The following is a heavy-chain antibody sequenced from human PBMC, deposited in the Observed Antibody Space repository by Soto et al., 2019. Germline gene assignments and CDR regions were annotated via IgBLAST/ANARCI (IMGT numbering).Heavy chain of an antibody. V-gene: IGHV3-15*07. Sequence: PGMSLRLSLSASCLTCCNSWRNWARQALGTGLAYVGRIKSKTDGGTTDYAAPVKGRFTISRDDSKNTLYLQMNSLKTEDTAVYYCTTDRAPILRFLEWSPYYYGMDVWGQGTTVTVS. CDR1: CLTCCNSW. CDR3: TTDRAPILRFLEWSPYYYGMDV. J-gene: IGHJ6*02. CDR2: IKSKTDGGTT. D-gene: IGHD3-3*01.